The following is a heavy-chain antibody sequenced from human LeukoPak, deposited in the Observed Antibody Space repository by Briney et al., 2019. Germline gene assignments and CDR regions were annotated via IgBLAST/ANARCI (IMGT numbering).Heavy chain of an antibody. CDR3: AKMTGYSSGSLDY. CDR2: ISWNGGSI. J-gene: IGHJ4*02. V-gene: IGHV3-9*01. Sequence: GGSLRLSCAASGFSFEDYAMHWVRQAPGKGLEWVSGISWNGGSIGYTDSVKGRFTISRDNAKNSLYLQMNSLRAEDTALYYCAKMTGYSSGSLDYWGQGTLVTVSS. D-gene: IGHD6-19*01. CDR1: GFSFEDYA.